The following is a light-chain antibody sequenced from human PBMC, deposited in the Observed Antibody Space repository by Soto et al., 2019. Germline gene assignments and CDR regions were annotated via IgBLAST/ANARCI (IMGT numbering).Light chain of an antibody. CDR3: QQYSSYYT. V-gene: IGKV1-5*03. CDR1: QNIFTW. CDR2: KSS. Sequence: DIQMTQSPSTLSASIGDRVTITCRASQNIFTWLAWYQKKPGKAPTLLIYKSSNLQSGVPSRFSGSGSGTEFTLTIASLQPEGFATYYCQQYSSYYTFGQGTKLEIK. J-gene: IGKJ2*01.